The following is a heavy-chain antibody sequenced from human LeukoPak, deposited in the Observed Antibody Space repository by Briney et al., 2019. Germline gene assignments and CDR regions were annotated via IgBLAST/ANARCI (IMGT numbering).Heavy chain of an antibody. Sequence: ASVKVSCKASGYTFTSYDINWVRQATGQGLEWMGWMNPNSGNTGYAQKFQGRVTMTRNTSISTAYMELSSLGSEDTAVYYCARESGYSYGYSFRYWGQGTLVTVSS. J-gene: IGHJ4*02. CDR2: MNPNSGNT. V-gene: IGHV1-8*01. D-gene: IGHD5-18*01. CDR1: GYTFTSYD. CDR3: ARESGYSYGYSFRY.